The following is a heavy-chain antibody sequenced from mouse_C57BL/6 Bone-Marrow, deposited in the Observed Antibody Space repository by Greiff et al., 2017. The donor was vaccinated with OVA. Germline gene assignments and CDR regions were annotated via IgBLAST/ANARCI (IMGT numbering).Heavy chain of an antibody. CDR2: IYPGGGYT. Sequence: VQGVESGAELVRPGTSVKMSCKASGYTFTNYWIGWAKQRPGHGLEWIGDIYPGGGYTNYNEKFKGKATLTADKSSSTAYMQFSSLTSEDSAIYYCARWTYYFDYWGQGTTLTVSS. CDR3: ARWTYYFDY. V-gene: IGHV1-63*01. CDR1: GYTFTNYW. J-gene: IGHJ2*01.